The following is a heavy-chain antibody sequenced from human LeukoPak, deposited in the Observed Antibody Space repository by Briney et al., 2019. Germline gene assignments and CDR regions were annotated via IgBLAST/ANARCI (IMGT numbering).Heavy chain of an antibody. CDR3: ARDSLRGPTANDY. CDR1: GYTLTSYG. Sequence: EASVKVSCTASGYTLTSYGISWVRQAPGQGLEWMGWISAYNGNTNYAQKLQGRVTMTTDTSTSTAYMELRSLRSDDTAVYYCARDSLRGPTANDYWGQGTLVTVSS. V-gene: IGHV1-18*01. D-gene: IGHD5-18*01. CDR2: ISAYNGNT. J-gene: IGHJ4*02.